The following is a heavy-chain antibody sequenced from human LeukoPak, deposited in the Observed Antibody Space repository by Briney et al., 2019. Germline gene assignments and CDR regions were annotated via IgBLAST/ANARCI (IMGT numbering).Heavy chain of an antibody. Sequence: ASVKVSCKVAGYTLNEVSMHWVRQAPGKGLEWMGGFDPEDGERIYAQKFLGRVTMTEDTSTDTTYMELSSLTSEDTAMYYCATENFGLGSPFDPWGQGTLVTVSS. CDR2: FDPEDGER. V-gene: IGHV1-24*01. D-gene: IGHD3-16*01. J-gene: IGHJ5*02. CDR3: ATENFGLGSPFDP. CDR1: GYTLNEVS.